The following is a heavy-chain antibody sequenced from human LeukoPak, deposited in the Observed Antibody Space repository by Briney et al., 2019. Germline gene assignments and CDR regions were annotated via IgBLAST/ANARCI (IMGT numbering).Heavy chain of an antibody. J-gene: IGHJ4*02. CDR3: ARENPLDGFFDY. V-gene: IGHV3-30*03. CDR2: ISYDGSNK. CDR1: GFSFSTSG. Sequence: PGGSLRLSCAVSGFSFSTSGMYWVRQAPGKGLEWVAVISYDGSNKYYADSVKGRFTISRDNSKNTLYLQMNSLRAEDTAVYYCARENPLDGFFDYWGQGTLVTVSS. D-gene: IGHD4-17*01.